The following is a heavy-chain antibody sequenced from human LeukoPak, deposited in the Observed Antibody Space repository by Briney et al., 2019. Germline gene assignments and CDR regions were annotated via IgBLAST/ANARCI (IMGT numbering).Heavy chain of an antibody. CDR3: ARGGSRGSFDN. CDR1: GFTFESYW. Sequence: GGSLRLSCAASGFTFESYWMAWVRQAPGKGLEWVAHIKGGGSETYYVDSVKGRFTISRDNAKSSLYLQMNGLRVEDTAIYYCARGGSRGSFDNWGQGALVTVSS. D-gene: IGHD1-26*01. V-gene: IGHV3-7*04. J-gene: IGHJ4*02. CDR2: IKGGGSET.